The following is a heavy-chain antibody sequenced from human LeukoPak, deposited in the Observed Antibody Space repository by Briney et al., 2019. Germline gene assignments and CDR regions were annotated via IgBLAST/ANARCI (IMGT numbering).Heavy chain of an antibody. Sequence: GGSLRLSCAASGFTFSSYAMHWVRQAPGKGLEYVSAISSNGGSTYYANSVKGRFTISRDNSKNTLYLQMGSLRAEDMAVYYCAREGHSSGYPICDYWGQGTLVTVSS. CDR1: GFTFSSYA. CDR3: AREGHSSGYPICDY. V-gene: IGHV3-64*01. CDR2: ISSNGGST. D-gene: IGHD3-22*01. J-gene: IGHJ4*02.